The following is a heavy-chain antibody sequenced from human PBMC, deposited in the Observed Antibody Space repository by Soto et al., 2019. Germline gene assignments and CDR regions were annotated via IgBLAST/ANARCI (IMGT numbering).Heavy chain of an antibody. CDR3: ARANTGYYYGMDV. V-gene: IGHV4-30-2*01. CDR2: IYHSGST. D-gene: IGHD3-10*01. Sequence: PSETLSLTCAVSGGSISSGGYSWSWIRQPPGKGLEWIGYIYHSGSTYYNPSLKSRVTISVDRSKNQFSLKLSSVTAADTAVYYCARANTGYYYGMDVWGQGTTVTVSS. CDR1: GGSISSGGYS. J-gene: IGHJ6*02.